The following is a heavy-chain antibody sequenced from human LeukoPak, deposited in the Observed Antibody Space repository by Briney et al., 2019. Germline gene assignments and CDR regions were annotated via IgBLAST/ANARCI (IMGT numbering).Heavy chain of an antibody. D-gene: IGHD2/OR15-2a*01. Sequence: GASVTVSCKASGYTFTTYSLAGVRQAPGQSLEGMGWISVNNGGTNYAQTFQDRVTLTRDTSTNTAYLGLRSLRSDDTAIMYCATATPARGYLLHWGEGTLVPVSS. CDR2: ISVNNGGT. V-gene: IGHV1-18*01. CDR3: ATATPARGYLLH. J-gene: IGHJ1*01. CDR1: GYTFTTYS.